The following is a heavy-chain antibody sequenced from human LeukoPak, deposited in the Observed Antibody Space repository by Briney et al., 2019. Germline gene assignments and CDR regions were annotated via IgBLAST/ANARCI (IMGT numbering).Heavy chain of an antibody. D-gene: IGHD6-13*01. J-gene: IGHJ6*03. V-gene: IGHV3-7*01. CDR1: GFTFSSYW. Sequence: GGSLRLSCAASGFTFSSYWMSWVRQAPGKGLEWVANIKQDGSGKYYVDSVKGRFTISRDNAKNSLYLQMNSLRAEDTAVYYCARGGYSSRGRSDYYMDVWGKGTTVTVSS. CDR2: IKQDGSGK. CDR3: ARGGYSSRGRSDYYMDV.